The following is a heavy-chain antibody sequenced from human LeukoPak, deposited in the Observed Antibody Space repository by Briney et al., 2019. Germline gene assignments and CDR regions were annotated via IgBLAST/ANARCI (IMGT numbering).Heavy chain of an antibody. V-gene: IGHV4-59*08. CDR1: GGSISSYY. CDR2: IYYSGST. J-gene: IGHJ5*02. CDR3: ARHNRGAWFDP. Sequence: SETLSLTCTASGGSISSYYWSWIRQPPGKGLEWIGYIYYSGSTNYTPSLKSRVTISVDTSKNQFSLKLSSVTAADTAVYYCARHNRGAWFDPWGQGTLVTVST. D-gene: IGHD7-27*01.